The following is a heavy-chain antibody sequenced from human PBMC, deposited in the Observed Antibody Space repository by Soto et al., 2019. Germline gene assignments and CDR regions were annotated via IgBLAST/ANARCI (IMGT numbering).Heavy chain of an antibody. Sequence: QVQLQESGPGLVKPSETLSLTCTVSGGSISSYYWSWIRQPPGKGLEWTGYIYYSGSTNYNPSLKSRVTISVDTSKNQFSLKLSSVTAADTAVYYCARGDIVVVPAAMFGRDYYYYGMDVWGQGTTVTVSS. CDR1: GGSISSYY. D-gene: IGHD2-2*01. J-gene: IGHJ6*02. V-gene: IGHV4-59*01. CDR3: ARGDIVVVPAAMFGRDYYYYGMDV. CDR2: IYYSGST.